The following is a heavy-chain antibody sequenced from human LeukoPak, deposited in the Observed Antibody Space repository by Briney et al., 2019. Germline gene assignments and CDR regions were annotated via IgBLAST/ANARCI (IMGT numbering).Heavy chain of an antibody. V-gene: IGHV1-69*06. CDR1: GGTFSSYA. CDR3: ARSDTALIGDYFDY. D-gene: IGHD5-18*01. Sequence: SVKVSCKASGGTFSSYAISWVRQAPGQGLEWMGGIIPIFGTANYAQKFQGRVTITADKSTSTAYMELSSLRSEDTAVYYCARSDTALIGDYFDYWGQGTLVTVSS. J-gene: IGHJ4*02. CDR2: IIPIFGTA.